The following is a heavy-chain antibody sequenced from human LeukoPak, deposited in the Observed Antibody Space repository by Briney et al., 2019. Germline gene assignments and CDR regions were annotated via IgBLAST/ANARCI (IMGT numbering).Heavy chain of an antibody. Sequence: SETLSLTCTVSGYSISSGYYWGWIRQPPGKGLEWIGSIYHSGSTYYNPSLKSRVTISVDTSKNQFSLKLSSVTAADTAVYYCARDSRKGIAVAGTRGAFDIWGQGTMVTVSS. CDR1: GYSISSGYY. D-gene: IGHD6-19*01. J-gene: IGHJ3*02. CDR2: IYHSGST. CDR3: ARDSRKGIAVAGTRGAFDI. V-gene: IGHV4-38-2*02.